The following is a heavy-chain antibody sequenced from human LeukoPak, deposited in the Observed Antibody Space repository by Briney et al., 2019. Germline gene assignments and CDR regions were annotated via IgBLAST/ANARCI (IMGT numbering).Heavy chain of an antibody. V-gene: IGHV3-23*01. CDR1: GFTFSSYA. D-gene: IGHD6-13*01. CDR2: ITGSGGST. J-gene: IGHJ4*02. CDR3: ARVVIAVAGPLAY. Sequence: GGSLRLSCAASGFTFSSYAMIWVRQAPGKGLEWVSAITGSGGSTYCADSVKGRFTISRDNSKNTLYLQMNSLRAEDTATYYCARVVIAVAGPLAYWGQGTLVTVSS.